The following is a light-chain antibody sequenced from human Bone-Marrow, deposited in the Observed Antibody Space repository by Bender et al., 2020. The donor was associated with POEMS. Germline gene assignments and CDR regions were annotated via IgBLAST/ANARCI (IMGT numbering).Light chain of an antibody. Sequence: SALTQPPSASGSPGQSVTISCTGTSSDVGVYDYVSWYQQQPGKAPQVLIYEVTKRPSGVPHRCSGSKSGNTASLTVSGLRAEDEADYYCCSYAGGSGVFGGGTKLTVL. V-gene: IGLV2-8*01. CDR3: CSYAGGSGV. CDR1: SSDVGVYDY. J-gene: IGLJ3*02. CDR2: EVT.